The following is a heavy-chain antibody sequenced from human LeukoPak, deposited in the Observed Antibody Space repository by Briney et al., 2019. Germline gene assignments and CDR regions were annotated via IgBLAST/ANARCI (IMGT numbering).Heavy chain of an antibody. D-gene: IGHD4-17*01. Sequence: SVKVSCKASGGTFSSYAISWVRQAPGQGLEWMGRIIPIFGTATYAQKFQGRVTITTDESTSTAYVEQSSLRSEDAAVYYCASLSQGDYVFDYWGQGTLVTVSS. CDR2: IIPIFGTA. V-gene: IGHV1-69*05. J-gene: IGHJ4*02. CDR3: ASLSQGDYVFDY. CDR1: GGTFSSYA.